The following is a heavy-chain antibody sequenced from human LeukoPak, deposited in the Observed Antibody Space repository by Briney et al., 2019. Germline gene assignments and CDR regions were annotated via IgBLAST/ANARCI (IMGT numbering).Heavy chain of an antibody. J-gene: IGHJ4*02. V-gene: IGHV1-8*01. CDR1: GYTFTSSD. CDR3: ARSGYGGNSFDY. CDR2: MNPNSGNT. Sequence: ASVKVSCKASGYTFTSSDINWVRQATGQGLEWMGWMNPNSGNTGYAQKFQGRVTMTRNTSISTAYMELSSLRSEDTAVYYCARSGYGGNSFDYWGQGTLVTVSS. D-gene: IGHD4-23*01.